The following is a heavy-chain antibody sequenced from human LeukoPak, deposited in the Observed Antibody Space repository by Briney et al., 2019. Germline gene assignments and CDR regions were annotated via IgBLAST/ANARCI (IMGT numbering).Heavy chain of an antibody. CDR2: IKNKLDGGTT. D-gene: IGHD5-24*01. CDR1: GFTFSNAW. CDR3: TEMNDRDAFRI. J-gene: IGHJ3*02. V-gene: IGHV3-15*01. Sequence: GGSLRLSCAASGFTFSNAWMSWVRQAPGKGLEWVGLIKNKLDGGTTECAAPVKGRFTISRDDSKDTLYLEMNSLKTEDTAMYYCTEMNDRDAFRIWGQGTMVTVFS.